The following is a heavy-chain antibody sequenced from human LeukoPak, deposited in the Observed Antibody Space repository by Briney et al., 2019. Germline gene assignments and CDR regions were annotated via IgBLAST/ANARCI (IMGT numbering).Heavy chain of an antibody. J-gene: IGHJ4*02. D-gene: IGHD5-18*01. CDR3: ARRVDTGMFTELDY. CDR2: ITSSSTYI. V-gene: IGHV3-21*01. CDR1: GFTFSSYT. Sequence: GGSLRLSCAASGFTFSSYTMTWVRQAPGKGLDWVSSITSSSTYIYYADSVKGRFTISRDNAKNSLYLQMNSLRAEDTAVYYCARRVDTGMFTELDYWGQGTLVTVSS.